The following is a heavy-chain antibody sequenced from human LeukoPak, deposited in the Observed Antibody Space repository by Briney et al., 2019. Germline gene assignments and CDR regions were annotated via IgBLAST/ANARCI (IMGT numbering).Heavy chain of an antibody. V-gene: IGHV3-21*01. Sequence: GGSLRLSCAASGFTFSSYSMNWVRQAPGKGLEWVSSISSSSSYIYYADSVKGRFTISRDNAKNSLYLQMNSLRAEDTAVYYCARDDILTGSDAFDIWGQGTMVTVSS. CDR1: GFTFSSYS. J-gene: IGHJ3*02. CDR2: ISSSSSYI. D-gene: IGHD3-9*01. CDR3: ARDDILTGSDAFDI.